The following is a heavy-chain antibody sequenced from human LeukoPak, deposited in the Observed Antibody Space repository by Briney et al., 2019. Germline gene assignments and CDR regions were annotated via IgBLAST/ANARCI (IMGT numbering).Heavy chain of an antibody. Sequence: SETLSLTCAVYGGSFSGYYWSWIRQPPGKGLEWIGEINHSGSTNYNPSLKSRVTISVDTSKNQFSLKLSSVTAADTAVYYCARSVVVTAIGAVWFDPWGQGTLVTVSS. J-gene: IGHJ5*02. CDR2: INHSGST. V-gene: IGHV4-34*01. D-gene: IGHD2-21*02. CDR1: GGSFSGYY. CDR3: ARSVVVTAIGAVWFDP.